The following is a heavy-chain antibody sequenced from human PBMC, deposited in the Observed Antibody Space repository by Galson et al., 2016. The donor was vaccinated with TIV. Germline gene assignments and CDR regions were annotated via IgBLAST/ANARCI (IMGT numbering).Heavy chain of an antibody. Sequence: CAISGDSVSSNSAAWNWLRQSPSRGLEWLGRTFYRSKWYNDYAPSVKSRITINPDTSKYQFSLQLNSVTPEDTAVYYCARATPSVFGIIMTLDSWGQGTLVTVSS. V-gene: IGHV6-1*01. J-gene: IGHJ4*02. CDR3: ARATPSVFGIIMTLDS. CDR2: TFYRSKWYN. D-gene: IGHD3-16*01. CDR1: GDSVSSNSAA.